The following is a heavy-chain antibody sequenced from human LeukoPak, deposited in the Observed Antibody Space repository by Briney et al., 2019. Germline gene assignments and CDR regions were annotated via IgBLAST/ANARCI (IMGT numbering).Heavy chain of an antibody. CDR2: IDPSGGTT. V-gene: IGHV1-46*01. D-gene: IGHD2-2*01. J-gene: IGHJ5*02. Sequence: SVKLSCKASGYTFTTYYMHWVPHAPGQGLEWRGIIDPSGGTTNYAQKFQGRVTMTSDTSTSTVYMELSSVRSEDTAVYYGARETVVPAVMRGIFDPWGQGTLVTVS. CDR1: GYTFTTYY. CDR3: ARETVVPAVMRGIFDP.